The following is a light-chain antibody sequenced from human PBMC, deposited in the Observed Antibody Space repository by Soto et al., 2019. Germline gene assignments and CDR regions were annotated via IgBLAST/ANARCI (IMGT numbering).Light chain of an antibody. CDR3: QQYNIWPLP. J-gene: IGKJ5*01. Sequence: EIVMKMSAATVSLSPGERATLSCMASQSVSSNLASHQQRPGQAPRLLIYGASTRATGVPARFSGGGSGTEFTLTITSLQSEDFAVYWCQQYNIWPLPFGPVTRLEVK. CDR2: GAS. CDR1: QSVSSN. V-gene: IGKV3D-15*01.